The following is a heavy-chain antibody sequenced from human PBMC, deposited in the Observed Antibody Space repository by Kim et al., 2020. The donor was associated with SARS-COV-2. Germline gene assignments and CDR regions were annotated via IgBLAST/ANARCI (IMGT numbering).Heavy chain of an antibody. J-gene: IGHJ6*02. CDR3: ARGSLWFSARRADGMDV. Sequence: VKGRFTISRDNAKNSLYLQMNSLRAEDTAVYYCARGSLWFSARRADGMDVWGQGTTVTVSS. D-gene: IGHD3-10*01. V-gene: IGHV3-11*06.